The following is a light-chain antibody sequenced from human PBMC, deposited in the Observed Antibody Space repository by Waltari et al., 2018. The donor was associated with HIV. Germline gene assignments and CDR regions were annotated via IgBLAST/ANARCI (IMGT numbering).Light chain of an antibody. Sequence: SFELTQPPSVSVSPGQTATITCSGDKLGNRDAYWYQQKPGQSPVLVIHQDSKRPSGIPERFSGSNSGNTAMLTISGTQATDEADYYCQAWDRSTYVVFGGGTKVTVL. CDR2: QDS. CDR3: QAWDRSTYVV. V-gene: IGLV3-1*01. CDR1: KLGNRD. J-gene: IGLJ2*01.